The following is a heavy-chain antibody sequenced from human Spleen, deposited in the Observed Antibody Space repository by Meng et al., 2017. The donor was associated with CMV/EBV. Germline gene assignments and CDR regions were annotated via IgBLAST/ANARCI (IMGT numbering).Heavy chain of an antibody. CDR2: IVPSVSLA. V-gene: IGHV1-69*10. CDR3: ANGPHSRWYTYYHMDV. CDR1: GDSFSRNA. D-gene: IGHD2-15*01. J-gene: IGHJ6*03. Sequence: SVKVSCKASGDSFSRNAFSWVRRAPGQGLEWMGGIVPSVSLAKYAQRFQGRAMITADRSTRTVHMELSSLTSQDTAVYYCANGPHSRWYTYYHMDVWGQGTTVTVSS.